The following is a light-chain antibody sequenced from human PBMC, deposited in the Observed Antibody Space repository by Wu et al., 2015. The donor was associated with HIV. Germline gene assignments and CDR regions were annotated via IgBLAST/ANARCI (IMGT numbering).Light chain of an antibody. V-gene: IGKV1-39*01. CDR1: QSISSF. J-gene: IGKJ5*01. CDR3: QQSYSIPIT. Sequence: DIQMTQSPSSLSASVGDRVTITCRASQSISSFLHWYQQKAGKAPRLLVYGASSLQSGVPSRFSGSGSGTDFTLTISRLQPEDFATYYCQQSYSIPITFGQGTRLDIK. CDR2: GAS.